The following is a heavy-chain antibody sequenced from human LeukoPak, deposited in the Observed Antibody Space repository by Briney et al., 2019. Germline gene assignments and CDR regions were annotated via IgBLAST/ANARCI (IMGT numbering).Heavy chain of an antibody. V-gene: IGHV1-8*01. J-gene: IGHJ5*02. CDR3: AKAGIVATINAHWIDP. D-gene: IGHD5-12*01. CDR1: GYTFTNYD. CDR2: MNPDSGNT. Sequence: SVKVSCNASGYTFTNYDINWVRQATGQGIEWMGWMNPDSGNTGYAQKFKGRLTMTRDTSISTAYLELSSLRSEDTAVYYCAKAGIVATINAHWIDPWGQGTLVTVSS.